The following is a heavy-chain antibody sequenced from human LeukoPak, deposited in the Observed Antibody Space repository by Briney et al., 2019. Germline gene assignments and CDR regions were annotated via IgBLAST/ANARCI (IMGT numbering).Heavy chain of an antibody. Sequence: GGSLRLSCAASGFSFDTYWMNWVRQAPGKGLEWVARIKPDGSDKNYVDSVKGRFTISRDNAKNSLYLQMNSLRAEDTAVYYCARDGSSGWYGDWGQGTLVTVSS. J-gene: IGHJ4*02. V-gene: IGHV3-7*01. D-gene: IGHD6-19*01. CDR2: IKPDGSDK. CDR3: ARDGSSGWYGD. CDR1: GFSFDTYW.